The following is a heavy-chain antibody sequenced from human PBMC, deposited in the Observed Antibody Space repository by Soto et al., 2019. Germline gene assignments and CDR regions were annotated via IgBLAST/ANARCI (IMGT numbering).Heavy chain of an antibody. Sequence: LSLTCSVSGVSISSYFWSWIRQAPGRGLEWIGYTYHRGSTNYSPSLRSRVAISLDSSENQFSLKVNSVTAADTAVYYCARIGGYHGPLDYWGQGTPVTVSS. V-gene: IGHV4-59*01. J-gene: IGHJ4*02. CDR2: TYHRGST. CDR3: ARIGGYHGPLDY. CDR1: GVSISSYF. D-gene: IGHD6-25*01.